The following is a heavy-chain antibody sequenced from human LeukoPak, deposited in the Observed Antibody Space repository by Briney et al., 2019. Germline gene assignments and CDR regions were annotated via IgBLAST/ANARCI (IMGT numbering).Heavy chain of an antibody. Sequence: GASVKVSCKASGYTFTSYDINWVRQATGQGLEWMGWMNPNSGNTGYAQKFQGRVTMTRNTSISTAYMELSSLRSEDTAVYYCARDLKTPLWFGESTQFDPWGQGTLVTVSS. J-gene: IGHJ5*02. CDR1: GYTFTSYD. V-gene: IGHV1-8*01. CDR3: ARDLKTPLWFGESTQFDP. D-gene: IGHD3-10*01. CDR2: MNPNSGNT.